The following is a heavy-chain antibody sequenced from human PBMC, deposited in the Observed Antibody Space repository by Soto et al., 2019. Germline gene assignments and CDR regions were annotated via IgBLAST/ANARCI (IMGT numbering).Heavy chain of an antibody. CDR3: ARDPVTYSGYDFDYYYGMDV. CDR1: GGSVSSGSYY. CDR2: IYYSGST. D-gene: IGHD5-12*01. Sequence: QVQLQESGPGLVKPSETLSLTCTVSGGSVSSGSYYWSWIRQPPGKGLEWIGYIYYSGSTNYNPSLKSRVTISVDTSKNQFSLKLSSVTAADTAVYYCARDPVTYSGYDFDYYYGMDVWGQGTTVTVSS. V-gene: IGHV4-61*01. J-gene: IGHJ6*02.